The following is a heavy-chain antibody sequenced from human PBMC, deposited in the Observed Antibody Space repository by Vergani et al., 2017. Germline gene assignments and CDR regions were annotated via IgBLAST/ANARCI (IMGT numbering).Heavy chain of an antibody. CDR3: VRTRSGSXTGGSCYFGWFDP. D-gene: IGHD2-15*01. CDR2: INSNSGNP. Sequence: QVQLVQSGSEVKKPGASVQVSCRASGYTFTNYALNWVRQAPGQGLEWMGWINSNSGNPTYAQGFKGRFVFSLDSSVSTSYLQINSLQPEDTAVYYCVRTRSGSXTGGSCYFGWFDPWGQGTLVTVSS. V-gene: IGHV7-4-1*02. J-gene: IGHJ5*02. CDR1: GYTFTNYA.